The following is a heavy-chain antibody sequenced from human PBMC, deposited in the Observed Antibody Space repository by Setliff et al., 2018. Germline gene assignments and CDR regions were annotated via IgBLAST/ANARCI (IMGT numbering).Heavy chain of an antibody. D-gene: IGHD3-3*01. CDR3: ARAQSWSGGPYYFDN. CDR1: GYTFTSYG. V-gene: IGHV1-8*02. CDR2: MNPNSGNT. Sequence: ASVKVSCKASGYTFTSYGISWVRQATGQGLEWMGWMNPNSGNTGYAQKFQGWVTMTRDTSISTAYMELSRLRSDDTAVYYCARAQSWSGGPYYFDNWGQGTLVTVSS. J-gene: IGHJ4*02.